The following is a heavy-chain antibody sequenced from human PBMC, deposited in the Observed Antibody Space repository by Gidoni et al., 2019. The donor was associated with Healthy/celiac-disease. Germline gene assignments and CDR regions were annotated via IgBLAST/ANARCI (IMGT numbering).Heavy chain of an antibody. J-gene: IGHJ4*02. CDR1: GFTFSRYA. CDR3: AKDEVVRYFDY. D-gene: IGHD2-21*01. CDR2: ISGSGSST. Sequence: EVQLLESGGGLVQPGVSLSPSCATPGFTFSRYALSWVRQAPGKGLEWVSAISGSGSSTYYADSVKGRFTISRDNSKNTLYLQMNSLRAEDTAVYYCAKDEVVRYFDYWGQGTLVTVSS. V-gene: IGHV3-23*01.